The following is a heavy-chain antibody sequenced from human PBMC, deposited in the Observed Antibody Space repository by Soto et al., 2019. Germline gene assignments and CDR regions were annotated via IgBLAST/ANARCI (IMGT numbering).Heavy chain of an antibody. D-gene: IGHD4-17*01. J-gene: IGHJ4*02. Sequence: SETLSLTCTVSGGSISSYYWSWIRQPPGKGLEWIGYIYYSGSTNYNPSLKSRVTISVDTSKNQFSLKLSSVTAADTAVYYCARRYGPSFDSWGQGTLVTVPQ. CDR2: IYYSGST. V-gene: IGHV4-59*01. CDR3: ARRYGPSFDS. CDR1: GGSISSYY.